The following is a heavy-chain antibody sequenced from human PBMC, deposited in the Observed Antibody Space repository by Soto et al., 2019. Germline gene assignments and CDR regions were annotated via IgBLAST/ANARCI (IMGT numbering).Heavy chain of an antibody. CDR2: IYPGDSDT. J-gene: IGHJ3*02. Sequence: GESLKISCKGSGYSFTSYWIGWVRQMPGKGLEWMGIIYPGDSDTRYSPSFQGQVTISADKSISTAHLQWSSLKASDTAMYYCARHKDHYGDLDAYDIWSQGTMVTVSS. V-gene: IGHV5-51*01. CDR1: GYSFTSYW. D-gene: IGHD4-17*01. CDR3: ARHKDHYGDLDAYDI.